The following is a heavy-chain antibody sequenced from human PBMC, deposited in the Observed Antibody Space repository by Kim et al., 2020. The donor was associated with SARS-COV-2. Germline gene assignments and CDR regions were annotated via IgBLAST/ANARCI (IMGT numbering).Heavy chain of an antibody. CDR1: GFTFSDAW. J-gene: IGHJ4*02. Sequence: GGSLRLSCAASGFTFSDAWMDWVRQASGKGLEWVGHIKSKSDGETTNSPAPVKGRFAISRDDSKNMLYLQMNSLKTEDTAVYYCTTEKKHYNFWSGYGTGVDYWGRGTLVTVSS. D-gene: IGHD3-3*01. CDR2: IKSKSDGETT. CDR3: TTEKKHYNFWSGYGTGVDY. V-gene: IGHV3-15*01.